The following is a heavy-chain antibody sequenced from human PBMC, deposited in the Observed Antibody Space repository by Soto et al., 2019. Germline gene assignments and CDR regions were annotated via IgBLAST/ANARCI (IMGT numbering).Heavy chain of an antibody. CDR1: GFTISSYA. CDR3: ATTSGHHLLHCFDP. CDR2: ISGSGGGSHTL. D-gene: IGHD3-3*01. Sequence: EVQLLESGGGLVQPGGSLRLSCVASGFTISSYAISWVRQAPGEGLEWVSTISGSGGGSHTLYYTDSVKGRFTMSRDKSPNTLNLQLNNLRAEDTAVYSCATTSGHHLLHCFDPWGQGTLVTVSS. V-gene: IGHV3-23*01. J-gene: IGHJ5*02.